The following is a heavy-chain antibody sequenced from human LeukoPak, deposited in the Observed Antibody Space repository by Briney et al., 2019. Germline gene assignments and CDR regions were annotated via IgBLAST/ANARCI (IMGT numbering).Heavy chain of an antibody. CDR1: GFTFSSYS. D-gene: IGHD3-16*01. CDR2: ISSSSSYI. J-gene: IGHJ3*02. Sequence: GGSLRLSCAASGFTFSSYSMNWVRQAPGKGLEWVSSISSSSSYIYYADSVKGRFTISRDNAKNSLYLQMNSLRAEDTAVYYCARGREGGSDTFDIWGQGTMVTVSS. V-gene: IGHV3-21*01. CDR3: ARGREGGSDTFDI.